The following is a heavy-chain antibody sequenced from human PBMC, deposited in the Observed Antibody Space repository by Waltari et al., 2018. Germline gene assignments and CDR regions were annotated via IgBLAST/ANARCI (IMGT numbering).Heavy chain of an antibody. D-gene: IGHD6-19*01. J-gene: IGHJ6*02. Sequence: EVQLLESGGGLVQPGGSLRLSCAASGFTFSSYAMSWVRPAPGKGLEWVSAISGSGGSTYYADSVKGRFTISRDNSKNTLYLQMNSLRAEDTAVYYCAKDVSPSSGWYGRTYYYYGMDVWGQGTTVTVSS. CDR2: ISGSGGST. CDR3: AKDVSPSSGWYGRTYYYYGMDV. V-gene: IGHV3-23*01. CDR1: GFTFSSYA.